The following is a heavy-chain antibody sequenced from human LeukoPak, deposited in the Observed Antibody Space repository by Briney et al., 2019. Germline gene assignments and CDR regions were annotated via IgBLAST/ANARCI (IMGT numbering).Heavy chain of an antibody. CDR2: IHHSGTT. Sequence: SETLSLTCTVSGGSISLYHWSWVRQSPGKGLDWLGYIHHSGTTNYDPSLKSRVTISIDTSKNQFSLKLNSLTAADTAVYYCARARVGATTIFYFDYWGQGTLVTVSS. J-gene: IGHJ4*02. CDR3: ARARVGATTIFYFDY. CDR1: GGSISLYH. D-gene: IGHD1-26*01. V-gene: IGHV4-59*01.